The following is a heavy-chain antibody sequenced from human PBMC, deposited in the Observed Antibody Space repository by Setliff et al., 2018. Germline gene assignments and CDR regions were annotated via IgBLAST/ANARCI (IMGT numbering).Heavy chain of an antibody. V-gene: IGHV1-2*02. D-gene: IGHD4-17*01. Sequence: GASVKVSCKASGNTFTGYYIHWLRQAPGQGLEWMGCINPNSGDTTFAQKFQGRVTITRDTSNSTDYMDLSRLTSDDTAVYYCAREVLSTVVAWDYWGQGTLGTVS. CDR3: AREVLSTVVAWDY. J-gene: IGHJ4*02. CDR2: INPNSGDT. CDR1: GNTFTGYY.